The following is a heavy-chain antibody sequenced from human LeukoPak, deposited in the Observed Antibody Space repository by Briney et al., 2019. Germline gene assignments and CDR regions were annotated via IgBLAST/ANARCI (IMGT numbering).Heavy chain of an antibody. D-gene: IGHD6-19*01. V-gene: IGHV4-39*07. CDR1: GDSINTKTNS. CDR3: TRVRAVSVSFDS. J-gene: IGHJ4*02. Sequence: PSETLSLTCTVSGDSINTKTNSWGWIRQPPGKDLEWIANIYSSGSTFYNPSLKSRITMSVDTSENRFSLRLSSLSAADTAVYYCTRVRAVSVSFDSWGQGTLVTVSS. CDR2: IYSSGST.